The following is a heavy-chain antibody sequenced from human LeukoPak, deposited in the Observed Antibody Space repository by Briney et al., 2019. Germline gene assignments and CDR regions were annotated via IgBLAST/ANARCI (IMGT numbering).Heavy chain of an antibody. J-gene: IGHJ4*02. CDR3: AGGAQYCNGGSCFEYYFNY. D-gene: IGHD2-15*01. V-gene: IGHV3-7*01. CDR2: IKQDGSEK. Sequence: PGGSLRLSCAASGFTFSSYWMSWVRQAPGKGLEWVGNIKQDGSEKYYADSVKGRFTISRDNAKNSLYLQMNSLRAEDTAVYYCAGGAQYCNGGSCFEYYFNYWGQGTLVTVSS. CDR1: GFTFSSYW.